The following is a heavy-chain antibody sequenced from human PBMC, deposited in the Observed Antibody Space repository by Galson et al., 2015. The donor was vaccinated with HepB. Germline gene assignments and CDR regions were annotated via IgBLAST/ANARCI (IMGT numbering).Heavy chain of an antibody. D-gene: IGHD4-17*01. J-gene: IGHJ4*01. CDR2: IHYSGTT. V-gene: IGHV4-59*01. CDR1: GGSISGYY. Sequence: TLSLTCTVSGGSISGYYWNWIRQSPGKGLEWIGYIHYSGTTYYNPSFKSRVTMSVDTSKNQLSLELSLVTAADTAVYYCARSRSAANFDSWGQGTLVTVSS. CDR3: ARSRSAANFDS.